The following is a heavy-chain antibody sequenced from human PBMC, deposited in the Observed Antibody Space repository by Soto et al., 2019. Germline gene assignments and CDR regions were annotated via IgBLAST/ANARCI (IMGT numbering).Heavy chain of an antibody. Sequence: GGSLRLSCAASGFTFSSYSMNWVRQAPGKGLEWVSSISSSSSYIYYADSVKGRFTISRDNAKNSLYLQMNSLRAEDTAVYYCARSLVVAAPPDYWGQGTLVTVSS. CDR3: ARSLVVAAPPDY. J-gene: IGHJ4*02. CDR1: GFTFSSYS. CDR2: ISSSSSYI. V-gene: IGHV3-21*01. D-gene: IGHD2-15*01.